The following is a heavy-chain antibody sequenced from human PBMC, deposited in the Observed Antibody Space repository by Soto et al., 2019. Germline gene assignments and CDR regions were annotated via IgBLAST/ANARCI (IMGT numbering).Heavy chain of an antibody. CDR2: ISSASSET. CDR1: GFTFSRVS. J-gene: IGHJ4*02. V-gene: IGHV3-21*01. Sequence: GGSLRLSCESSGFTFSRVSMNLVRQVTGKGLEWVASISSASSETWYADSVKGRFIISRDNAQNSLFLQMNTLRPEDSAIYYCARVAYWGPGTQVTVS. CDR3: ARVAY.